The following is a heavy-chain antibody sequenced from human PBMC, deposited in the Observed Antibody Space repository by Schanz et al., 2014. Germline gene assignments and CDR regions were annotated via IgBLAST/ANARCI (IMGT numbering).Heavy chain of an antibody. CDR1: GFTFSAYG. CDR3: AKDPHRDYGGKPQTFDI. D-gene: IGHD4-17*01. J-gene: IGHJ3*02. V-gene: IGHV3-33*06. CDR2: IWFDGNNK. Sequence: QVQLVESGGGVVQPGRSLRLSCAASGFTFSAYGMHWVRQAPGKGLEWVAVIWFDGNNKFYADSVKGRFTISRDNSKNTLYLHMSSLRAEDTALYYCAKDPHRDYGGKPQTFDIWGQGTMVTVSS.